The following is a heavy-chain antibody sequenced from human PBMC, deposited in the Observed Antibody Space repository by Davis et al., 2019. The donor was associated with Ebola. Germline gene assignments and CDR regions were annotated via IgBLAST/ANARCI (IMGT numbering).Heavy chain of an antibody. J-gene: IGHJ6*02. D-gene: IGHD2-2*02. CDR3: ARVPCSSTSCYRYYGMDV. Sequence: PGGSLRLSCAASGFTFSSYSMNWVRQAPGKGLEWVSSISSSSSYIYYADSVEGRFTISRDNAKNSLYLQMNSLRAEDTAVYYCARVPCSSTSCYRYYGMDVWGQGTTVTVSS. V-gene: IGHV3-21*01. CDR2: ISSSSSYI. CDR1: GFTFSSYS.